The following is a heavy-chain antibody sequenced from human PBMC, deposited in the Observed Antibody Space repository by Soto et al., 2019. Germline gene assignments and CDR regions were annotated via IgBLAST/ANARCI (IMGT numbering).Heavy chain of an antibody. J-gene: IGHJ3*02. D-gene: IGHD3-22*01. CDR1: GYSFSFYW. V-gene: IGHV5-51*01. Sequence: GESLKISCKASGYSFSFYWIGWVRQMPGKGLEWMAIMYPDDSDIRYSPSFEAHVTISADKSTSTAFLQWSSLKASDTAMYYCATEYLYVFENSNYYRYAFGIWGQRTLVTVSS. CDR3: ATEYLYVFENSNYYRYAFGI. CDR2: MYPDDSDI.